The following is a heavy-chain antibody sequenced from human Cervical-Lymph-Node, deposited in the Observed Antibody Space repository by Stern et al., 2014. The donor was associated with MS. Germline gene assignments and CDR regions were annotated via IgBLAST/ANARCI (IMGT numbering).Heavy chain of an antibody. CDR3: ARDGCSSTSCYPHNWFDP. J-gene: IGHJ5*02. CDR1: GGTFSSYA. Sequence: QVQLVQSGAEVKKPGSSVKVSCKASGGTFSSYAISWVRQAPGQGLEWKGGIIHIFGTATYAQKFQGRVTITADESTSTAYMELSSLRSEDTAVYYCARDGCSSTSCYPHNWFDPWGQGTLVTVSS. CDR2: IIHIFGTA. V-gene: IGHV1-69*01. D-gene: IGHD2-2*01.